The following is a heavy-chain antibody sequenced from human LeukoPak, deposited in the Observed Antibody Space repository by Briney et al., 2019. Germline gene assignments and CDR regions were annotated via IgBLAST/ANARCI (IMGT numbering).Heavy chain of an antibody. D-gene: IGHD5-24*01. Sequence: GGSVTRYASAYGFTGYNFYMMRLGQAPGKGLEGLSTIYSRGSTYSVDSVKGRFTISRDTSKNTLILQMSSLSDETTAVYYCGRDYNGSWGQGTLVTVSS. CDR3: GRDYNGS. J-gene: IGHJ5*02. V-gene: IGHV3-53*01. CDR2: IYSRGST. CDR1: GFTGYNFY.